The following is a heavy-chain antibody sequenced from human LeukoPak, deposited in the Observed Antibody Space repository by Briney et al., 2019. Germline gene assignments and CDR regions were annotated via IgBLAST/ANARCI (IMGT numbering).Heavy chain of an antibody. CDR2: FSPGGST. D-gene: IGHD6-19*01. CDR1: GASISSYF. J-gene: IGHJ4*02. CDR3: ARRYSSGWVFDS. V-gene: IGHV4-59*03. Sequence: SKTLSLTCKVSGASISSYFWSWIRQPPGKGLEWIGYFSPGGSTKYNPSLRSRVTILEDTAKNQLSLKLTSVTPADTAVYFCARRYSSGWVFDSWGRGTLVTVSS.